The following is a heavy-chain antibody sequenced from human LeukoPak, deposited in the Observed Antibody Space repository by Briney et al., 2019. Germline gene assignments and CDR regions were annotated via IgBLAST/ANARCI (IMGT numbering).Heavy chain of an antibody. D-gene: IGHD5-12*01. J-gene: IGHJ4*02. Sequence: PGGSLRLSCAASTFTFSSYWMSWVRQAPGKGLEWVANINQGGSVQYYMDSVKGRFTISRDDAKNSLYVQMNSLRDEDTAVYYCARVEYSGWNLEYWGQGTLVTVS. V-gene: IGHV3-7*01. CDR2: INQGGSVQ. CDR3: ARVEYSGWNLEY. CDR1: TFTFSSYW.